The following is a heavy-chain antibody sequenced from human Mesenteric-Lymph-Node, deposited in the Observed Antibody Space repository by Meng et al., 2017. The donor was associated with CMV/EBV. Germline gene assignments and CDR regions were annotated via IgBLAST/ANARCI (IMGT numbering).Heavy chain of an antibody. J-gene: IGHJ4*02. CDR2: ISSSDGTI. V-gene: IGHV3-48*03. CDR3: ARDIKTREGASVDYYDSSGLFDY. D-gene: IGHD3-22*01. CDR1: GFTFSSYE. Sequence: GGSLRLSCVASGFTFSSYEVNWVWVRQAPGKGLEWVSYISSSDGTIYYADSVKGRITMFRDNAKNSLYLQMNSLRAEDTAVYYCARDIKTREGASVDYYDSSGLFDYWGQGTLVTVSS.